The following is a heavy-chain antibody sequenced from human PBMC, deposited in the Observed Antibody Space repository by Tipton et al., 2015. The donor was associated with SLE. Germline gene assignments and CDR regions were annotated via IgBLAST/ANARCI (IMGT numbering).Heavy chain of an antibody. J-gene: IGHJ6*02. CDR2: IYHSGST. V-gene: IGHV4-38-2*02. CDR3: CLAGDYYYYGMMS. CDR1: GYSISSDYY. D-gene: IGHD5/OR15-5a*01. Sequence: GLVKPSETLSLTCTVSGYSISSDYYWGWIRQPPGKGLEWIGSIYHSGSTYYNPSLKSRVTISADTSKNQFSLKLSSVTAADTAVYYCCLAGDYYYYGMMSGAKGPRSPSP.